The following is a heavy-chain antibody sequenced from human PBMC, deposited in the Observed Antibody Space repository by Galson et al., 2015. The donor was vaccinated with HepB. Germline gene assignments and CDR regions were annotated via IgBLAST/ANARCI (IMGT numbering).Heavy chain of an antibody. J-gene: IGHJ4*02. Sequence: SLRFSCAASGFTFSYYAMSWXRQAXGKGLEXVSSISGXXGSTXXRGSFKGRFTISRDNSKNTVYLQMKSLRADDTAVYYFAQNSGSNWFVPHHFDSWGQGTLVTVSS. CDR3: AQNSGSNWFVPHHFDS. CDR2: ISGXXGST. D-gene: IGHD6-13*01. V-gene: IGHV3-23*01. CDR1: GFTFSYYA.